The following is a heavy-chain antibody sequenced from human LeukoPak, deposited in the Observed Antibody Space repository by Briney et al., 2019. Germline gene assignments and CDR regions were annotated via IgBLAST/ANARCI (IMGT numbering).Heavy chain of an antibody. CDR3: ARVMTTLTGFDS. J-gene: IGHJ4*02. D-gene: IGHD3-9*01. V-gene: IGHV5-51*01. CDR1: GYTFTTYW. Sequence: RGESLKISCKGSGYTFTTYWIGWVRQMPGKGLEWMGIIYPGDSDTRYSPSFQGQVTISGDKSINTAYLQWSSLKASDTAMYYCARVMTTLTGFDSWGQGTLVTVSS. CDR2: IYPGDSDT.